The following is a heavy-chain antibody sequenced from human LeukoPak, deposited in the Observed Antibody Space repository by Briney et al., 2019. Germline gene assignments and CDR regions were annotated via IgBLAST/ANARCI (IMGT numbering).Heavy chain of an antibody. CDR3: ARGYYYYYGMDV. J-gene: IGHJ6*04. Sequence: SETLSLTCAVSGYSISSGYYWGWIRQPPGKGLEWIGSIYRSGSTYYNPSLKSRVTISVDTSKNQFSLKLSSVTAADTAVYYCARGYYYYYGMDVWGKGTTVTVSS. V-gene: IGHV4-38-2*01. CDR1: GYSISSGYY. CDR2: IYRSGST.